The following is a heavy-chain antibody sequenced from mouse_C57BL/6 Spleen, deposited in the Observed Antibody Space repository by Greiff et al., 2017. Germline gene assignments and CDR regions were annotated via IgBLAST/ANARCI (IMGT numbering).Heavy chain of an antibody. CDR1: GYAFSSSW. V-gene: IGHV1-82*01. CDR2: IYPGDGDT. J-gene: IGHJ2*01. Sequence: QVQLQQSGPELVKPGASVKISCKASGYAFSSSWMNWVKQRPGKGLEWIGRIYPGDGDTNYNGKFKGKATLTADKSSSTSYKQLSIMSVEYAAVYFDASDYYGSSFDYWGQGTTLTVSS. D-gene: IGHD1-1*01. CDR3: ASDYYGSSFDY.